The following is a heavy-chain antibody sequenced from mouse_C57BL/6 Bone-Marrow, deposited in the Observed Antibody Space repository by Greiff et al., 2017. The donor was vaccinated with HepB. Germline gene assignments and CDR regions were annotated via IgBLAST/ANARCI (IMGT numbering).Heavy chain of an antibody. V-gene: IGHV14-4*01. J-gene: IGHJ3*01. CDR1: GFNIKDDY. CDR3: TPYPGFAY. CDR2: IDPENGDT. Sequence: EVMLVESGAELVRPGASVKLSCTASGFNIKDDYMHWVKQRPEQGLEWIGWIDPENGDTEYASKFQGKATITADTSSNTAYLQLSSLTSEDTAVYYCTPYPGFAYWGQGTLVTVSA.